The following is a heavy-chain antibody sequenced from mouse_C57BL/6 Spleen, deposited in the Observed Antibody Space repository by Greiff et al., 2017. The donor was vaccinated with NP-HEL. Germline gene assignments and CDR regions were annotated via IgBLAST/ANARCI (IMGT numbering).Heavy chain of an antibody. CDR2: ISYDGSN. D-gene: IGHD3-2*02. Sequence: DVKLQESGPGLVKPSQSLSLTCSVTGYSITSGYYWNWIRQFPGNKLEWMGYISYDGSNNYNPSLKNRISITRDTSKNQFFLKLNSVTTEDTATYYCARDSSGYVGFDYWGQGTTLTVSS. V-gene: IGHV3-6*01. J-gene: IGHJ2*01. CDR3: ARDSSGYVGFDY. CDR1: GYSITSGYY.